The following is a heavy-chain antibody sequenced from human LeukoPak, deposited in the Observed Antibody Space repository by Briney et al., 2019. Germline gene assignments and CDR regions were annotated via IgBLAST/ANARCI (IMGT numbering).Heavy chain of an antibody. CDR3: ARNYLLTSGAFDI. Sequence: SETLSLTCTVSGGSISGYYWSWIRQPPGKGLEWIGYIYYSGSTYYNPSLKSRVTISVDTSKNQFSLKLSSVTAADTALYYCARNYLLTSGAFDIWGQGTMVTVSS. CDR2: IYYSGST. D-gene: IGHD3-9*01. CDR1: GGSISGYY. J-gene: IGHJ3*02. V-gene: IGHV4-59*01.